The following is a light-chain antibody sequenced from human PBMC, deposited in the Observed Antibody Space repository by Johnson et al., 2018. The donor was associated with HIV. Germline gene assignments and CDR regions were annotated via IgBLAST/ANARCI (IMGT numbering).Light chain of an antibody. Sequence: QSVLTQSPSVSAAPGQKVTISCSGSSSNIGNNYVSWYQQLPGTAPKLLIYDNNKRPSGIPDRFSGSKSDTSATLGITGLQTGDEADYYCGTWDSSLSAVFGTGTKVTVL. J-gene: IGLJ1*01. CDR1: SSNIGNNY. CDR3: GTWDSSLSAV. V-gene: IGLV1-51*01. CDR2: DNN.